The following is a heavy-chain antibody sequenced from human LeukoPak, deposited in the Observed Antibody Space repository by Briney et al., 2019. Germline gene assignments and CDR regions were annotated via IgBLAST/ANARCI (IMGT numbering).Heavy chain of an antibody. CDR2: IYYSGIT. V-gene: IGHV4-39*07. CDR3: ARDFND. J-gene: IGHJ4*02. Sequence: SETLSLTCTVSGGSISSSSYYWGWIRQPPGKGLEWIGSIYYSGITYNNPSLKSRVTISVDTSKNQFSLKMSSVTAADTAVYYCARDFNDWGQGALVTVSS. CDR1: GGSISSSSYY.